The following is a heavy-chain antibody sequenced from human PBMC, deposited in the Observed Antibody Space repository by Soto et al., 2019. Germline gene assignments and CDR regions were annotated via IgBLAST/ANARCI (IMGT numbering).Heavy chain of an antibody. D-gene: IGHD3-3*01. CDR3: ARGKPLYYDFWSGYLKNWFDP. Sequence: SSETLSLTCAVYGGSFSGYYWSWIRQPPGKGLEWIGEINHSGSTNYNPSLKSRVTISVDTSKNQFSLKLSSVTAADTAVYYCARGKPLYYDFWSGYLKNWFDPWGQGTLVTVSS. V-gene: IGHV4-34*01. CDR2: INHSGST. CDR1: GGSFSGYY. J-gene: IGHJ5*02.